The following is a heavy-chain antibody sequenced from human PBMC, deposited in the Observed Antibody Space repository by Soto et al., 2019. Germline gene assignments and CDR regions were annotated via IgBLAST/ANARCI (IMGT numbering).Heavy chain of an antibody. D-gene: IGHD1-26*01. V-gene: IGHV1-69*01. J-gene: IGHJ5*02. CDR2: LIPIFGTA. Sequence: QVQLVQSGAEVKKPGSSVKVSCKASGGTFSSYAISWVRQAPGQGLEWMGGLIPIFGTANYAQKFQGRVTITADESTSTAYMELSSLRSEDTAVYYCARDPSRSGSYLWPTAWFDPLGQGTLVTVSS. CDR1: GGTFSSYA. CDR3: ARDPSRSGSYLWPTAWFDP.